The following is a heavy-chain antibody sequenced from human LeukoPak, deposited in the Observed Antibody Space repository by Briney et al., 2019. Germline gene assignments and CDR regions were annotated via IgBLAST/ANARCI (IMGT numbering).Heavy chain of an antibody. D-gene: IGHD6-19*01. V-gene: IGHV3-23*01. CDR1: GFSFSSSV. CDR2: ISGSGGST. J-gene: IGHJ4*02. CDR3: AKDREWLVAGLKDY. Sequence: GSLRLSCAAPGFSFSSSVMCSVRDAPGKGLEWVSPISGSGGSTYYADSVKGRFTISRDNSKNTLYLQMNSLRAEDTAVYYCAKDREWLVAGLKDYWGQGTLVTVSS.